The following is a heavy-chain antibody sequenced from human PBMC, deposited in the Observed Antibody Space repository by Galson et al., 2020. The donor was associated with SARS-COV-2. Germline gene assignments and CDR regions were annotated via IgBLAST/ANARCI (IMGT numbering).Heavy chain of an antibody. D-gene: IGHD4-17*01. CDR2: ISHSGGT. CDR1: GTSISSGSYS. Sequence: SETLYLTCAVSGTSISSGSYSWNWIRQPPGKGLEGIGYISHSGGTYYNPSLKSRVTISGDRSKNQFSLRLSSVTAADTAVYYCARLHYGEYAPEAFDIWGPGTRVTVAS. J-gene: IGHJ3*02. V-gene: IGHV4-30-2*01. CDR3: ARLHYGEYAPEAFDI.